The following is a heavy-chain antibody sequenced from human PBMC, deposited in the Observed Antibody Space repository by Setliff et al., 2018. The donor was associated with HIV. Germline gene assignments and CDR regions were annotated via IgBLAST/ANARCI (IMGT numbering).Heavy chain of an antibody. J-gene: IGHJ4*02. CDR1: GYSFTDYF. CDR3: ARQLSNSLDY. V-gene: IGHV1-2*02. Sequence: GASVKVSCKASGYSFTDYFMHWVRQAPGQGLEWMGWISPNNGDKNIPQSFQVMVTMTRDTSINTAYMELSGLRSDDTAMYYCARQLSNSLDYWGQGTLVTVS. D-gene: IGHD7-27*01. CDR2: ISPNNGDK.